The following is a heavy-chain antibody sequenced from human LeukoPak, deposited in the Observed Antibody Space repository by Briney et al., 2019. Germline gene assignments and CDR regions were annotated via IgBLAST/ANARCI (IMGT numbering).Heavy chain of an antibody. V-gene: IGHV3-23*01. CDR3: AKKRSSGSPYFDY. Sequence: GGSLRLSCEASGFTFSTYGMSRVRQAPGKGLEWLSSISVTGGTTKYADPLRGRFTISRDNSKNTLYLQMNSLRAEDTAVYYCAKKRSSGSPYFDYWGQGTLVTVSS. D-gene: IGHD3-10*01. CDR2: ISVTGGTT. CDR1: GFTFSTYG. J-gene: IGHJ4*02.